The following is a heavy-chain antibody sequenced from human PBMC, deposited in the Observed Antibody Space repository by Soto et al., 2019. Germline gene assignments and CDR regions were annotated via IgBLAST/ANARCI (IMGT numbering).Heavy chain of an antibody. CDR3: ARGGYCSGGSCYTGGTEYFQH. CDR1: GGSVSSGTYY. D-gene: IGHD2-15*01. CDR2: IYYSGST. Sequence: PSETLSLTCTVSGGSVSSGTYYWSWIRQPPGKGLEWIGYIYYSGSTNYNPSLKSRVTISVDTSKNQFSLKLSSVTAADTAVYYCARGGYCSGGSCYTGGTEYFQHWGQGTLVTV. V-gene: IGHV4-61*01. J-gene: IGHJ1*01.